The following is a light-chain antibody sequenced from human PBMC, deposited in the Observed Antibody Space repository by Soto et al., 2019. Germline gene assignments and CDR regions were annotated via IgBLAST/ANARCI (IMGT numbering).Light chain of an antibody. V-gene: IGKV1-39*01. CDR3: QQSYSTPYT. Sequence: DIQMTQSPSSLSASVGDRVTITCRASQSISIYLNWYQQKPGKAPKILIYSASSLQSGVPSRFSGSGSGTHFTLIISSLQPEDFATYYCQQSYSTPYTFGQGTNVEIK. CDR1: QSISIY. J-gene: IGKJ2*01. CDR2: SAS.